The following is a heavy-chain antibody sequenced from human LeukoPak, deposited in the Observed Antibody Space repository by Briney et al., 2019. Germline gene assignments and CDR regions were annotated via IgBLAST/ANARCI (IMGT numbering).Heavy chain of an antibody. D-gene: IGHD3-10*01. Sequence: NSSETLSLTCTVSGGSVSSGSYYWSWIRQPPGKGLEWIGYIYYSGSTNYNPSLKSRVTISVDTSKNQFSLKLSSVTAADTAVYYCARFSGSTAYYFDYWGQGTLVTVSS. CDR3: ARFSGSTAYYFDY. CDR2: IYYSGST. J-gene: IGHJ4*02. V-gene: IGHV4-61*01. CDR1: GGSVSSGSYY.